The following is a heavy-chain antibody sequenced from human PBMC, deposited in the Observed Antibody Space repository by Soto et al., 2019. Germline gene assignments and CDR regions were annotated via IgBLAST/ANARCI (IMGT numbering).Heavy chain of an antibody. CDR2: IYNSDA. J-gene: IGHJ4*02. CDR1: GGSISSADYF. Sequence: SETLSLTCTVPGGSISSADYFWTWIRQPPGKGLEWIGNIYNSDANYNPSLKSRTTILLDTSKNQFSLKLTSVTAADTAVYYCARFGNWQGAYWGQGTLVTVSS. CDR3: ARFGNWQGAY. V-gene: IGHV4-30-4*01. D-gene: IGHD1-1*01.